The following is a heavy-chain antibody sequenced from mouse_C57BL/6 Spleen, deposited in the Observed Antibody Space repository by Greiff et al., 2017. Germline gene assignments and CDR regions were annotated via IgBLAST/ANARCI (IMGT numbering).Heavy chain of an antibody. CDR2: ISSGSSTI. V-gene: IGHV5-17*01. CDR1: GFTFSDYG. Sequence: EVQVEESGGGLVKPGGSVKLSCAASGFTFSDYGMHWVRQAPEKGLEWVAYISSGSSTIYYADTVKGRVTISRDNANNTLCLQMTSLRSEDTAMYYCAMRNNYGSSYWYFDYWGQGTSVTVSS. D-gene: IGHD1-1*01. CDR3: AMRNNYGSSYWYFDY. J-gene: IGHJ1*01.